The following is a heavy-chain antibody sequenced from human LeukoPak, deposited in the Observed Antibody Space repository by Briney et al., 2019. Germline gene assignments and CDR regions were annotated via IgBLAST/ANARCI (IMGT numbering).Heavy chain of an antibody. V-gene: IGHV3-23*01. CDR1: GFTFSSYA. D-gene: IGHD3-10*01. CDR3: AKVSPLDLGAGQSYYYGMGV. Sequence: GGSLRLSCVASGFTFSSYAMSWVRQAPGKGLAWVSVISDSGTNTYYAESVKGRFTISKDHYKHTLFLHMSSLRAEDTAVYYCAKVSPLDLGAGQSYYYGMGVWGQGTTVTVSS. CDR2: ISDSGTNT. J-gene: IGHJ6*02.